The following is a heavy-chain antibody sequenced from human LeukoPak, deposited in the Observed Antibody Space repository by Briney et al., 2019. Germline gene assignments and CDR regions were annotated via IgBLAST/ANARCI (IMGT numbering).Heavy chain of an antibody. CDR1: GGSISSYY. D-gene: IGHD4-11*01. J-gene: IGHJ6*02. V-gene: IGHV4-4*07. CDR3: ARNARLQSYYYYYGMDV. Sequence: SETLSLTCTVSGGSISSYYWSWVRQPAGKGLEWVGRIYTSGSTNYNPSLKGRVTMSVDTSKNQFSLKLSSVTAADTAVYYCARNARLQSYYYYYGMDVWGQGTTVTVSS. CDR2: IYTSGST.